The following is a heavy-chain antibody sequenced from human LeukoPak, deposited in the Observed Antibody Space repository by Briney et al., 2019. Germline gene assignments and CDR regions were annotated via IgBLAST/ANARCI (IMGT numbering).Heavy chain of an antibody. Sequence: ASVKVSCKASGYTFTSYDINWVRQATGQGLEWMGWMNPNSGNTGYAQKFQGRVTITRNTSISTAYMELSSLRSEDTAVYYCAREGYSSGWPHYYYYYYYMDVWGKGTTVTVSS. V-gene: IGHV1-8*03. CDR3: AREGYSSGWPHYYYYYYYMDV. CDR2: MNPNSGNT. J-gene: IGHJ6*03. D-gene: IGHD6-19*01. CDR1: GYTFTSYD.